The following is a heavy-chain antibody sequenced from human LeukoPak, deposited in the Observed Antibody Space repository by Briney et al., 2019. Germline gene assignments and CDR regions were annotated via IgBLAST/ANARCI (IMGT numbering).Heavy chain of an antibody. V-gene: IGHV1-18*04. J-gene: IGHJ4*02. CDR1: GYTFTGYY. Sequence: PQASVKVSCKASGYTFTGYYMHWVRQAPGQGLEWMGWISAYNGNTNYAQKLQGRVTMTTDTSTSTAYMELRSLRSDDTAVYYCARYSSSPGFDYWGQGTLVTVSS. CDR2: ISAYNGNT. D-gene: IGHD6-6*01. CDR3: ARYSSSPGFDY.